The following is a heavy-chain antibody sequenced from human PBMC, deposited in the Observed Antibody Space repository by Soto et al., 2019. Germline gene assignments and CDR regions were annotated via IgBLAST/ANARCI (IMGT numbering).Heavy chain of an antibody. V-gene: IGHV1-3*01. D-gene: IGHD6-13*01. CDR1: GYTFTSYA. CDR2: INAGNGNT. J-gene: IGHJ5*02. Sequence: GASVKVSCKASGYTFTSYAMHWVRQAPGQRLEWMGWINAGNGNTKYSQKFQGRVTITRDTSASTAYMELSSLRSEDTAVYYCVRDRRGRQQLSPWGQGTLVTVSS. CDR3: VRDRRGRQQLSP.